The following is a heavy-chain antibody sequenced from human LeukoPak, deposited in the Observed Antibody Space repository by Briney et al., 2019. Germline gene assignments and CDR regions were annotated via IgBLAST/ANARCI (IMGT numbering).Heavy chain of an antibody. D-gene: IGHD1-26*01. CDR1: GFTFDDYA. J-gene: IGHJ4*02. V-gene: IGHV3-9*01. CDR3: AKSGEVGASPPLDFDY. Sequence: GGSLRLSCAASGFTFDDYAMHWVRQAPGKGLEWVSGISWNSGSIGYADSVKGRFTISRDNAKNSLYLQMNRLRAEDTALYYCAKSGEVGASPPLDFDYWGQGTLVTVSS. CDR2: ISWNSGSI.